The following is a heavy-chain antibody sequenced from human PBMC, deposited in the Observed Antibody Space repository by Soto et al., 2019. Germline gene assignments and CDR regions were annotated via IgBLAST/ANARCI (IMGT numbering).Heavy chain of an antibody. V-gene: IGHV5-51*01. CDR1: GYSFTTYW. Sequence: GESLKISCKGSGYSFTTYWIAWVRQMSGKGLEWMGIIYPGDSDTRYSPSFQGQVTISADKSINPAYLQWSSLKASDTAVYYCARQSGYNSGWSYFDYWGQGAQVTVSS. D-gene: IGHD6-19*01. J-gene: IGHJ4*02. CDR3: ARQSGYNSGWSYFDY. CDR2: IYPGDSDT.